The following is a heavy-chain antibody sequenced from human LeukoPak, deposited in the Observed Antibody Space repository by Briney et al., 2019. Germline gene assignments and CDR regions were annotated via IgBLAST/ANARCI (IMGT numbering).Heavy chain of an antibody. J-gene: IGHJ4*02. D-gene: IGHD6-6*01. CDR3: ARDPGAYSSSPIDY. Sequence: GGSLRLSCAASGFTFSSFTMNWVRQAPGKGLEWVSSISSSSSYIYSADSVKGRFTISRDNARNSLYLRMNSLRAEDTAVHYCARDPGAYSSSPIDYWGQGTLVTVSS. V-gene: IGHV3-21*01. CDR2: ISSSSSYI. CDR1: GFTFSSFT.